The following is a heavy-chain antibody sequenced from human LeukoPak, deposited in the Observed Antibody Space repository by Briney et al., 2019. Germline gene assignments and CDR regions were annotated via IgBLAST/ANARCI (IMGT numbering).Heavy chain of an antibody. V-gene: IGHV3-30-3*01. CDR2: ISYDGSNK. CDR1: GFTFSSYA. J-gene: IGHJ3*02. Sequence: GRSLRLSCAASGFTFSSYAMHWVRQAPGKGLEWVAVISYDGSNKYYADSVKGRFTISRDNSKNTLYLQMNSLRAEDTAVYYCARTYSNYDAFGIWGQGTMVTVSS. CDR3: ARTYSNYDAFGI. D-gene: IGHD4-11*01.